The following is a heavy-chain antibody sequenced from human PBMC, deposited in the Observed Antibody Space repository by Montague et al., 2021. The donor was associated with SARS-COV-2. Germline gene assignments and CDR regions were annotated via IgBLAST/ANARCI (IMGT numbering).Heavy chain of an antibody. D-gene: IGHD3-10*01. CDR2: INQSGRT. V-gene: IGHV4-34*01. J-gene: IGHJ4*02. CDR1: GGSFSGYY. CDR3: ARRGSSVWGVTVSAELDY. Sequence: SETLSITCAVYGGSFSGYYWSWIRQPPEKGLEWIGEINQSGRTNNKPSLKSRVIISVDTSKNQFSLKLSSVTAADTAVYYCARRGSSVWGVTVSAELDYWGQGILVIVSS.